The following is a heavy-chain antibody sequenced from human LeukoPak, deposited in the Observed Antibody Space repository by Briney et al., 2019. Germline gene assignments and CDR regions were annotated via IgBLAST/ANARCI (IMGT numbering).Heavy chain of an antibody. CDR3: TRDLGAAAAQTIDY. J-gene: IGHJ4*02. V-gene: IGHV3-49*04. D-gene: IGHD6-13*01. Sequence: GGSLRLSCTASGFTFGDYAMSWVRQAPGKGLEWVGFIRSKAYGGTTEYAASVKGRFTISRDDSKSIAYLQMNSLKTEDTAVYSCTRDLGAAAAQTIDYWGQGTLVTVSS. CDR2: IRSKAYGGTT. CDR1: GFTFGDYA.